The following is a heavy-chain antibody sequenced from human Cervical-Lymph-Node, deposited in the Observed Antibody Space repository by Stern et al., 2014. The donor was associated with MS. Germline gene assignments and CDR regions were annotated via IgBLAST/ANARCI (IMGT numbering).Heavy chain of an antibody. CDR1: GFTFDDYA. CDR3: AKDAIGYISGVDY. Sequence: EVQLVQSGGGLVQPGRSLRLSCAASGFTFDDYAMHWVRQAPGKGLEWVSGISWNGARKEYADSVKGRFTISRDNAKNSLYLQMNNLTAEDTALYYCAKDAIGYISGVDYWGQGTLVTVSS. CDR2: ISWNGARK. V-gene: IGHV3-9*01. D-gene: IGHD6-19*01. J-gene: IGHJ4*02.